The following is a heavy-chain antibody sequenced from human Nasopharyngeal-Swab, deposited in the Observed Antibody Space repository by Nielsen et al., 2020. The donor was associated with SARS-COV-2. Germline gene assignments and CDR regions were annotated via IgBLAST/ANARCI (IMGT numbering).Heavy chain of an antibody. CDR3: ARERGYDSSGYFYFDY. V-gene: IGHV3-21*01. CDR2: ISSSSSYI. CDR1: GFTFGSYA. D-gene: IGHD3-22*01. Sequence: GGSLRLSCAASGFTFGSYAMSWVRQAPGNGLEWVSSISSSSSYIYYADSVKGRFTISRDNAKNSLYLQMNSLRAEDTAVYYCARERGYDSSGYFYFDYWGQGTLVTVSS. J-gene: IGHJ4*02.